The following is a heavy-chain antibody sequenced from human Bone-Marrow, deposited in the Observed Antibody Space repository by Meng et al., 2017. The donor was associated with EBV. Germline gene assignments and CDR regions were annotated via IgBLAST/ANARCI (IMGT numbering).Heavy chain of an antibody. D-gene: IGHD1-1*01. CDR1: CHIRIRSW. Sequence: PGRGYTCGDLSPRGPCLGCHIRIRSWWGWVRQPPRKGLEWIGEIYHSGSTNYNPSLKSRVTISVDKSKNQFSLKLSSVTAADTAVYYCLLQVQDDDYWGQGTLVTVSS. J-gene: IGHJ4*02. CDR3: LLQVQDDDY. CDR2: IYHSGST. V-gene: IGHV4-4*02.